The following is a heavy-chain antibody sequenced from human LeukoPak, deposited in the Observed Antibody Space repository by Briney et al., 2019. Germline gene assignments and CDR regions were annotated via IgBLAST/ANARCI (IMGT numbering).Heavy chain of an antibody. Sequence: SQTLSLTCAISGDSVSSNSAAWNWIRQSPSRGLEWLGRTYYRSKWYNDYAVSVKSRITINPDTSKNQFSLQLNSVTPEDTAVYYCARESITMVRGPNDAFDIWGQGTMVTVSS. V-gene: IGHV6-1*01. D-gene: IGHD3-10*01. J-gene: IGHJ3*02. CDR1: GDSVSSNSAA. CDR2: TYYRSKWYN. CDR3: ARESITMVRGPNDAFDI.